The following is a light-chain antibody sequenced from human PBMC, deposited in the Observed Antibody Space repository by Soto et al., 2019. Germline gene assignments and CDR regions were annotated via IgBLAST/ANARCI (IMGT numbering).Light chain of an antibody. J-gene: IGKJ4*01. CDR1: QTISSW. Sequence: IQMTQSPSTLCGSVGDRVTITCRASQTISSWLAWYQQKPGKAPKLLIYDASNLETGVPSRFSGTGSGTDFTFTISSLQPEDIATYYCQQYDNLPLTFGGGTKV. V-gene: IGKV1-33*01. CDR3: QQYDNLPLT. CDR2: DAS.